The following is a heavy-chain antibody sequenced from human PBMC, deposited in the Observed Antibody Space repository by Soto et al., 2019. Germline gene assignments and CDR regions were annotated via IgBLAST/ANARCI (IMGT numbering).Heavy chain of an antibody. J-gene: IGHJ6*02. CDR1: GGYFNNRQTLNSYP. CDR2: IIPLFGTT. CDR3: AKTWGGKISDSYCAVAL. D-gene: IGHD3-16*01. V-gene: IGHV1-69*06. Sequence: QVQVVQSGAEVKRPGSSVNVSGKASGGYFNNRQTLNSYPISWVRQAPGQGLEWMGGIIPLFGTTNYAQSFPAMVTITAETSTHMADLELKHVTTAASAASSWAKTWGGKISDSYCAVALWGQGTTVTASS.